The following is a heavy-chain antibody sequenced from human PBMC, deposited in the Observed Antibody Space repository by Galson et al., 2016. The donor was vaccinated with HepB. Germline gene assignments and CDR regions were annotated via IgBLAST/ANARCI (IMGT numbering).Heavy chain of an antibody. J-gene: IGHJ4*02. CDR3: ASGLEGFDI. Sequence: SLRLSCAGSGITFSNYEMIWVRQAPGKGLEWITYISSSGSTKYYADSVKGRFTVSRDNVKHSLSLQMSSLRAEDTAVYYCASGLEGFDIWGQGTLVTVSS. CDR1: GITFSNYE. D-gene: IGHD3-9*01. V-gene: IGHV3-48*03. CDR2: ISSSGSTK.